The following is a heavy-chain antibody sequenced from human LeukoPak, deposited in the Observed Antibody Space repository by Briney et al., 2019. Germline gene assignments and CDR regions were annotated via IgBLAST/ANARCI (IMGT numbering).Heavy chain of an antibody. D-gene: IGHD3-10*01. J-gene: IGHJ6*03. Sequence: ASVKVPCKASGYTFTSYGISWVRQAPGQGLEWMGWISAYNGNTNYAQKLQGRVTMTTDTSTSTAYMELRSLRSDDTAVYYCARVRYYGSGSYQYYYYYYMDVWGKGTTVTVSS. CDR2: ISAYNGNT. V-gene: IGHV1-18*01. CDR3: ARVRYYGSGSYQYYYYYYMDV. CDR1: GYTFTSYG.